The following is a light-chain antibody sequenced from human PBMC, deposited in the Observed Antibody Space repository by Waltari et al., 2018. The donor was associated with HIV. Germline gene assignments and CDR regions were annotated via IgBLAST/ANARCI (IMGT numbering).Light chain of an antibody. J-gene: IGKJ4*01. CDR1: QSVSSH. CDR2: DTS. CDR3: QQRYNWPLT. V-gene: IGKV3-11*01. Sequence: ETVLTQSPATLSLSPGERATLSCRASQSVSSHLAWYQQKPGQAPRLLIFDTSNRATGIPARFSGSGSGTDFTLTISSLEPEDFAVYYCQQRYNWPLTFGGGTQVGI.